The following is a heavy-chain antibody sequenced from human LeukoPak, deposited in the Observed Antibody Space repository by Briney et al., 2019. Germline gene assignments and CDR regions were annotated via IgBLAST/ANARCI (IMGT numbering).Heavy chain of an antibody. Sequence: ASVKVSCKASGYTFTGYYMHWVRQAPGQGLEWMGWINPNSGGTNYAQKFQGRVTMTRDTSISTAYMELSRLRSDDTAVYYCATSKSIALVRGVNYYYYGMDVWGQGTTVTVSS. V-gene: IGHV1-2*02. D-gene: IGHD3-10*01. J-gene: IGHJ6*02. CDR3: ATSKSIALVRGVNYYYYGMDV. CDR1: GYTFTGYY. CDR2: INPNSGGT.